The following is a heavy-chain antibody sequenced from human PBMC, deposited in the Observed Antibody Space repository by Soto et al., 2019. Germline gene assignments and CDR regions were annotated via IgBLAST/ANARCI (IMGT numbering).Heavy chain of an antibody. CDR2: MSYDGSNK. D-gene: IGHD2-15*01. V-gene: IGHV3-30*18. CDR3: AKEVWGYCSGGTCYSFDY. Sequence: LRLTCAASGFTFSNYGRHCVRQAPGKGLEWVAVMSYDGSNKYYADSVKGRFTISRDNSKNTLYLQMNSLRPEDTAVYYCAKEVWGYCSGGTCYSFDYWGQGTLVPVS. J-gene: IGHJ4*02. CDR1: GFTFSNYG.